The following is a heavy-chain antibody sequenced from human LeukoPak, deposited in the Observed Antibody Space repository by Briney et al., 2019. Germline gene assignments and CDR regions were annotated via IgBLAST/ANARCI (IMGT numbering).Heavy chain of an antibody. J-gene: IGHJ4*02. V-gene: IGHV5-51*01. Sequence: GESLKISCKGSGYSFTSYWIGWVRQMPGKGLEWMGIIYPGDSDTRYSLSFQGQVTISADKSISTAYLQWSSLKASDTAMYYCARLGGMYRDGYNEVFFDYWGQGTLVTVSS. CDR1: GYSFTSYW. D-gene: IGHD5-24*01. CDR2: IYPGDSDT. CDR3: ARLGGMYRDGYNEVFFDY.